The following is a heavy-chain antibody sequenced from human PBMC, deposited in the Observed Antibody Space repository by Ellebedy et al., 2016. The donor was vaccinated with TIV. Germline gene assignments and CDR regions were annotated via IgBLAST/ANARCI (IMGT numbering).Heavy chain of an antibody. V-gene: IGHV3-23*01. D-gene: IGHD6-19*01. CDR3: AKDRPAYSSGWYADYYYYGMDV. J-gene: IGHJ6*02. CDR1: GFTFSSYA. Sequence: GESLKISXAASGFTFSSYAMSWVRQAPGKGLEWVSAISGSGGSTYYADSVKGRFTISRDNSKNTLYLQMNSLRAEDTAVYYCAKDRPAYSSGWYADYYYYGMDVWGQGTTVTVSS. CDR2: ISGSGGST.